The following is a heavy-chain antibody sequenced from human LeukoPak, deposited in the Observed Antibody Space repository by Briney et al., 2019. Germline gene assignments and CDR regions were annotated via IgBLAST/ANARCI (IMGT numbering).Heavy chain of an antibody. D-gene: IGHD2-21*02. Sequence: GGSLRLSGAASGFTFSSYSMNWVRQAPGKGLEWVSSISSSSSYIYYADSVKGRFTISRDNAKNSLYLQMNSLRAEDTAVYYCATGEDIVVVTANDYWGQGTLVTVSS. V-gene: IGHV3-21*01. CDR2: ISSSSSYI. J-gene: IGHJ4*02. CDR1: GFTFSSYS. CDR3: ATGEDIVVVTANDY.